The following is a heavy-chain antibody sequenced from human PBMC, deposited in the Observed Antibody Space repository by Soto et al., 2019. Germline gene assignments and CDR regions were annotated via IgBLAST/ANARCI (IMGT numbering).Heavy chain of an antibody. J-gene: IGHJ4*02. D-gene: IGHD4-17*01. Sequence: PSETLSLTCTVSGGSISSSSYYWGWIRQPPGKGLEWIGSIYYSGSTYYNPSLKSRVTISVDTSKNQFSLKLSSVTAADTAVYYCARQGEYGDYYFDSWGQGAQVTVSS. CDR1: GGSISSSSYY. V-gene: IGHV4-39*01. CDR2: IYYSGST. CDR3: ARQGEYGDYYFDS.